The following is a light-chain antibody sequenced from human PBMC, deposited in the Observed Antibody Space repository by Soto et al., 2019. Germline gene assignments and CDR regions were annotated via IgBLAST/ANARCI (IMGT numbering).Light chain of an antibody. CDR1: SSDVGGYNY. V-gene: IGLV2-14*01. CDR3: SSYTSSSTS. Sequence: QSVLIQPPSVSGSPGQSVTISCTGTSSDVGGYNYVSWYQQHPGKAPKLMIYDVSNRPSGVSNRFSGSKSGNTASLTISGLQAEDEADYYCSSYTSSSTSFGTGTKVTVL. J-gene: IGLJ1*01. CDR2: DVS.